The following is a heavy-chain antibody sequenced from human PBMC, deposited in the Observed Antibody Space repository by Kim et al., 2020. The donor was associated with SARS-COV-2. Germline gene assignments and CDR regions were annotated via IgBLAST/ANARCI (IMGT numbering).Heavy chain of an antibody. CDR2: INHSGST. CDR3: ARLLRFPLIGAFDI. V-gene: IGHV4-34*01. D-gene: IGHD3-3*01. J-gene: IGHJ3*02. Sequence: SETLSLTCAVYGGSFSGYYWSWIRQPPGKGLEWIGEINHSGSTNYNPSLKSRVTISVDTSKNQFSLKLSSVTAADTAVYYCARLLRFPLIGAFDIWGQGTMVTVSS. CDR1: GGSFSGYY.